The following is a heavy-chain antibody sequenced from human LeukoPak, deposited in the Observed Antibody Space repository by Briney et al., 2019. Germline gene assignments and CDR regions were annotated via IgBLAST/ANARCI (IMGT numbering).Heavy chain of an antibody. CDR3: ARDAPTTVTTWFDY. CDR2: IYYSGST. J-gene: IGHJ4*02. V-gene: IGHV4-39*02. CDR1: GGSITSSSSY. D-gene: IGHD4-11*01. Sequence: PSETLSLTCTVSGGSITSSSSYWGWLRQPPGKGLEWIGSIYYSGSTYYNPSLKSRVTISVDTSKNQFSLKVTAVRAGDTAVYYCARDAPTTVTTWFDYWGQGTLVTVSS.